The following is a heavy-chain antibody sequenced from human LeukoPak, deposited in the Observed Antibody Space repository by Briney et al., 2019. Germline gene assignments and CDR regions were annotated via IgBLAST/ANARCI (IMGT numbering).Heavy chain of an antibody. J-gene: IGHJ4*02. CDR2: ISSTSSYI. D-gene: IGHD2-2*03. Sequence: GGSLRLSCAASGFTFSGYTMNWVRQAPGKGLEWVSSISSTSSYIYYADSVKGRFTVSRDNVKNSLFLQMNSLRAEDTAVYYCARDEVGYSSNCFDYWGQGTLVTVSS. CDR3: ARDEVGYSSNCFDY. V-gene: IGHV3-21*01. CDR1: GFTFSGYT.